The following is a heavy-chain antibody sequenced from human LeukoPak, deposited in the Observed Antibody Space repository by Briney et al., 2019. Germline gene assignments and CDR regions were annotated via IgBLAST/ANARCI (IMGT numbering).Heavy chain of an antibody. CDR3: ARSGYYDFWSGYSDAFDI. V-gene: IGHV4-59*01. CDR2: IYYSGST. D-gene: IGHD3-3*01. Sequence: SETLSLACTGSGVSISSYYWSWLRQPPGKGLEWIGYIYYSGSTNYNPSLKSRVTISVDTSKNQFSLKLSSVTAADTAVYYCARSGYYDFWSGYSDAFDIWGQGTMVTVSS. CDR1: GVSISSYY. J-gene: IGHJ3*02.